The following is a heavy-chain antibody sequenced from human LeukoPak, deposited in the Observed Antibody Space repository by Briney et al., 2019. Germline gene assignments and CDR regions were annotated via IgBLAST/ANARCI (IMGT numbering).Heavy chain of an antibody. CDR2: INWNSGSI. Sequence: GGSLRLSCAASGFTFEDYAMHWVRQAPGKGLEWVSGINWNSGSIGYADSVKGRFTISRDHVMNSLYLQMNSLRPEDTALYYCVKDRRNPYRPEGPFDPWGQGTLVTVSS. V-gene: IGHV3-9*01. CDR3: VKDRRNPYRPEGPFDP. CDR1: GFTFEDYA. D-gene: IGHD1-14*01. J-gene: IGHJ5*02.